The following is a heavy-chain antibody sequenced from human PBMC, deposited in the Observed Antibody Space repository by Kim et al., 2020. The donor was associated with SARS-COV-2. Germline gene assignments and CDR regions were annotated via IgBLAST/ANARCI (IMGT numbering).Heavy chain of an antibody. CDR1: GSSVRSCY. D-gene: IGHD1-26*01. J-gene: IGHJ4*02. CDR3: SSSTVGAYFDY. Sequence: GGSLRLSCAVSGSSVRSCYMTWVRQAPGKGLEWVSAIHDAGSTYYADSVKGRFTISRDIPKDTFYLQMNSLRAEDTAVYYCSSSTVGAYFDYWGQGSLVTVSS. CDR2: IHDAGST. V-gene: IGHV3-53*01.